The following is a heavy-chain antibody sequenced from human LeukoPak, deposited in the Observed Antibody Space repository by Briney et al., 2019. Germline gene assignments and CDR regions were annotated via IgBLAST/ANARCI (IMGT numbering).Heavy chain of an antibody. CDR3: ARGAAARPESALGY. Sequence: ASVKVSCEASGYTFTSYDINWVQQATGQGLEWMGWMNPNSGNTGYAQKFQGRVTMTRNTSISTAYMELSSLRSEDTAVYYCARGAAARPESALGYWGQGTLVTVSS. CDR1: GYTFTSYD. D-gene: IGHD6-6*01. J-gene: IGHJ4*02. CDR2: MNPNSGNT. V-gene: IGHV1-8*01.